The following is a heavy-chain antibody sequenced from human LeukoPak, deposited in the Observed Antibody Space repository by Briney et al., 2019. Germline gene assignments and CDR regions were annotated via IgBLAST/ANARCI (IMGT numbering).Heavy chain of an antibody. CDR1: GFTFTSYG. CDR2: ISGSGGST. D-gene: IGHD1-26*01. CDR3: AKGDTTWELPHDY. V-gene: IGHV3-23*01. Sequence: GGSLRLSCAASGFTFTSYGMTWVRQAPGKGLEWVSAISGSGGSTYYADSVKGRFTISRDNSKNTLYLQMNSLRAEDTAVYYCAKGDTTWELPHDYWGQGTLVTVSS. J-gene: IGHJ4*02.